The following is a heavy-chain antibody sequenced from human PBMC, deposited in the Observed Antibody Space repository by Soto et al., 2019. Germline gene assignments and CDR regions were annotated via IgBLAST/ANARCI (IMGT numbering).Heavy chain of an antibody. CDR1: GETFGSYL. CDR2: IDPRDSYT. CDR3: SRGFEVAGADS. Sequence: RVESLKISCRVAGETFGSYLIDCFLQMPVKVLEWMGRIDPRDSYTDYSPSFQGHVTISADKSVSTVYLHWTSLKASDTAMYYCSRGFEVAGADSWGQGTLVTVYS. D-gene: IGHD6-19*01. V-gene: IGHV5-10-1*01. J-gene: IGHJ4*02.